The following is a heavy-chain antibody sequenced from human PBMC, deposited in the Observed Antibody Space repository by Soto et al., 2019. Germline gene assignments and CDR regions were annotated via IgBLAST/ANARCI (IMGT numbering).Heavy chain of an antibody. D-gene: IGHD6-19*01. V-gene: IGHV4-34*01. CDR3: ARSVAVPGAHIDY. J-gene: IGHJ4*02. CDR1: GGSFSGYY. Sequence: SETLSLTCAVYGGSFSGYYWSWIRQPPGKGLEWIGEINHSGSTNYNPSLKSRVTISVDTSKNQFSLKLSSVTAADTAVYFCARSVAVPGAHIDYWGQGTQVTVSS. CDR2: INHSGST.